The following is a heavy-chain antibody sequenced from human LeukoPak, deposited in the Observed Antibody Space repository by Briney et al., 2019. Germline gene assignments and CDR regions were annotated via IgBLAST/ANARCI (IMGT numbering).Heavy chain of an antibody. V-gene: IGHV3-15*04. J-gene: IGHJ4*02. CDR1: GFTFSNAW. CDR2: IETKIVGGTT. D-gene: IGHD4-17*01. CDR3: TTDLGGLLDS. Sequence: GGSLRLSCAASGFTFSNAWMSWVRQAPGKGLEWIGRIETKIVGGTTDYAAPVKGRFTISRDDSKNTLYLQMNSLKTEDTAVYYCTTDLGGLLDSWGQGTLVTVSS.